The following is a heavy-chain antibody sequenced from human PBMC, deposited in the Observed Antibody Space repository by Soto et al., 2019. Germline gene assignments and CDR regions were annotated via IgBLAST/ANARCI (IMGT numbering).Heavy chain of an antibody. CDR2: IYYSGST. CDR3: AKQAQYFDY. Sequence: SETLSLTCTVSGGSIGSYYWSWIRQPPGKGLEWIGYIYYSGSTSCNPSLKSRVTISVDTSENQFSLKLSSVTAADTAVYYCAKQAQYFDYWGQGTLVTVSS. J-gene: IGHJ4*02. CDR1: GGSIGSYY. V-gene: IGHV4-59*08.